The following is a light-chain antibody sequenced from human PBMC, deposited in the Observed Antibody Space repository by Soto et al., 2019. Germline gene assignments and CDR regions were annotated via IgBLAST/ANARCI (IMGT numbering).Light chain of an antibody. CDR3: EQYNSYPYT. J-gene: IGKJ2*01. CDR1: QSISSW. CDR2: DAS. Sequence: DIQMTQSPSTLSASVGDRVTITCRASQSISSWLAWYQQKPGKAPKLLIYDASSLESGVPSRFSGSGSGTEFTLTISSLQPDDFATYHCEQYNSYPYTFVQGTKLESK. V-gene: IGKV1-5*01.